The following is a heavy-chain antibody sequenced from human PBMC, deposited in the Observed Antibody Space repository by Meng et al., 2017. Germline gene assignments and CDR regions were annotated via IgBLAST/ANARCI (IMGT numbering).Heavy chain of an antibody. D-gene: IGHD3-22*01. CDR1: GGTFSSYA. CDR3: ARRYYYDSSGYYFYVFGY. CDR2: INTNTGNP. V-gene: IGHV7-4-1*02. J-gene: IGHJ4*02. Sequence: VQLVHAGAEVKKPGSSVKVSCKASGGTFSSYAISWVRQAPGQGLEWMGWINTNTGNPTYAQGFTGRFVFSLDTSVSTAYLQISSLKAEDTAVYYCARRYYYDSSGYYFYVFGYWGQGTLVTVSS.